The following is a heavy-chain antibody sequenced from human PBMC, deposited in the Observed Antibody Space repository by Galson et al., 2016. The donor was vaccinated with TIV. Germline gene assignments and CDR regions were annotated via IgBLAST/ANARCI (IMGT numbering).Heavy chain of an antibody. CDR3: AKVEDGAMLTYGGIIVLGGFDY. J-gene: IGHJ4*02. CDR1: GFTFGNSA. CDR2: INDDGGRT. D-gene: IGHD3-16*02. Sequence: LRLSCAASGFTFGNSAMSWVRQAPGKGLEWVSVINDDGGRTNYANSVKGRLTISRDNSKNMVYLQMYNLRVEDTAVYYRAKVEDGAMLTYGGIIVLGGFDYWGQGSLVTVSS. V-gene: IGHV3-23*01.